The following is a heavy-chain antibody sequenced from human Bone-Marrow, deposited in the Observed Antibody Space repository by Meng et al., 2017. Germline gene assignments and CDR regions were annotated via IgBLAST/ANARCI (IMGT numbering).Heavy chain of an antibody. CDR3: ARLENSAYNLGAVDS. D-gene: IGHD5-12*01. CDR1: GFTFSSYE. J-gene: IGHJ4*02. V-gene: IGHV3-48*03. CDR2: ISSSGTTI. Sequence: GESLKISCVASGFTFSSYEMIWVRQAPGKGLEWVSYISSSGTTIYYADSVKGRFTISRDDAKNSLFLQMNSLRAEDTAIYYCARLENSAYNLGAVDSWGQGTRVTVSS.